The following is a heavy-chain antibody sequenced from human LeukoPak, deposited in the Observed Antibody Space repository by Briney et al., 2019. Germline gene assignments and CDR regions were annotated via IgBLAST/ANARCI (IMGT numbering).Heavy chain of an antibody. D-gene: IGHD3-9*01. CDR1: GGTFSSYA. CDR3: ASIGSRDIVTGYFGAMDV. Sequence: SVKVSCKASGGTFSSYAISWVRQAPGQGLEWMGGIIPIFGTANYAQKFQGRVTITTDESTSTAYMELSSLRSEDTAVYYCASIGSRDIVTGYFGAMDVWGKGTTVTVSS. CDR2: IIPIFGTA. V-gene: IGHV1-69*05. J-gene: IGHJ6*04.